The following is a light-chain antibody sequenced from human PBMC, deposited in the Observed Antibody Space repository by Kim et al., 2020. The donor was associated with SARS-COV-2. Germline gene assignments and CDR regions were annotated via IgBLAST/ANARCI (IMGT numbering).Light chain of an antibody. V-gene: IGKV3-20*01. J-gene: IGKJ4*01. CDR1: QSVSRTY. CDR3: QQYGASFLT. CDR2: GAS. Sequence: SPGERDTLSCSASQSVSRTYLAWYQQKPGQAPRLLIYGASSRATGIPDRFSGSGSGTDFTLTISRLEPEDFAIYYCQQYGASFLTFGGGTKVDIK.